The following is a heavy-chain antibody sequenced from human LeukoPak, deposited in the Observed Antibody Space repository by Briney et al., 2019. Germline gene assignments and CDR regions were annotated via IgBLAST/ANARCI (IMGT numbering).Heavy chain of an antibody. CDR2: IYYSGST. V-gene: IGHV4-39*07. J-gene: IGHJ4*02. CDR3: ARDSRSNYGYVWGSYRIDY. D-gene: IGHD3-16*02. Sequence: SETLSLTCTVSGGSISSSSYYWGWIRQPPGKGLEWIGSIYYSGSTNYNPSLKSRVTISVDTSKNQFSLKLSSVTAADTAVYYCARDSRSNYGYVWGSYRIDYWGQGTLVTVSS. CDR1: GGSISSSSYY.